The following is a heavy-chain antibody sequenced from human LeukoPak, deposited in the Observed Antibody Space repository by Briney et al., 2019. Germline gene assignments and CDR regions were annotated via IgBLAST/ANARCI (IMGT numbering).Heavy chain of an antibody. Sequence: ASETLSLTCTVSGGSISSNKYYWDWIRQPPGKGLEWIGEINHSGSTNYNPSLKSRVTISVDTSKNQFSLKLSSVTAADTAVYYCARHGVTMVRRRTRFDPWGQGTLVTVSS. J-gene: IGHJ5*02. CDR3: ARHGVTMVRRRTRFDP. CDR2: INHSGST. D-gene: IGHD3-10*01. CDR1: GGSISSNKYY. V-gene: IGHV4-39*01.